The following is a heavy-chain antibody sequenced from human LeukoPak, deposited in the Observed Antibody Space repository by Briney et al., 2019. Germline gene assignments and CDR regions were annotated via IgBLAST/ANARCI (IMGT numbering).Heavy chain of an antibody. CDR1: GGSISGYY. Sequence: PSETLSLTCTVSGGSISGYYWSWIRQPPGKGLEWIAYISSSGSTYYNPSLRSRVTISIDTSKNQFSLKLSSVTAADTAVYYCARGEYGNQRSNNWFDPWGQGTLVTVSS. D-gene: IGHD3-16*01. J-gene: IGHJ5*02. CDR2: ISSSGST. CDR3: ARGEYGNQRSNNWFDP. V-gene: IGHV4-59*12.